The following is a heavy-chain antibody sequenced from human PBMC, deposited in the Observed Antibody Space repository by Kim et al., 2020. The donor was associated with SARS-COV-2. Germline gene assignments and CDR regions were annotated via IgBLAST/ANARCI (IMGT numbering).Heavy chain of an antibody. V-gene: IGHV3-11*01. Sequence: GGSLRLSCAASGFTFSDYYMTWIRQAPGKGLDWVSYISSSGTTIYYTGSVKGRFTISRDNAKNSLYLQMDSLTAEDTAVYYCARLSRYWLISSREYSNYYDMDVWGQGTTVTVSS. CDR1: GFTFSDYY. CDR3: ARLSRYWLISSREYSNYYDMDV. J-gene: IGHJ6*02. D-gene: IGHD3-16*01. CDR2: ISSSGTTI.